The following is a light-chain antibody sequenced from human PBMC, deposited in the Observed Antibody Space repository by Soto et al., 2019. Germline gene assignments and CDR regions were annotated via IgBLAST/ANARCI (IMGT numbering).Light chain of an antibody. V-gene: IGLV2-8*01. CDR1: SSDVGGYNY. CDR2: EVS. Sequence: QSALTQPPSASGSPGQSVTISCTGTSSDVGGYNYVSWYQQHPGKAPKFMIYEVSKRPSGVPDRFSGSKSGNTASLTVSGLQAEDEADYYCTSYAGSSNGVFGGGTKVTVL. CDR3: TSYAGSSNGV. J-gene: IGLJ3*02.